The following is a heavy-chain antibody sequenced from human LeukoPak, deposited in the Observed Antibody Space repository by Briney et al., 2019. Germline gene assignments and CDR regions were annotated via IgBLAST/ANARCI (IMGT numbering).Heavy chain of an antibody. CDR3: ARESLGPNHTVVIVATGHDAFDI. V-gene: IGHV1-46*01. Sequence: ASVKVSCKASGYTFTGYYIHWVRQAPGKGLEWMGLINPSGGSTTYPQKFQGRVTLTRDTSTSTVYMDLSNLRSDDTAIYYCARESLGPNHTVVIVATGHDAFDIWGQGTMVTVSS. CDR1: GYTFTGYY. J-gene: IGHJ3*02. CDR2: INPSGGST. D-gene: IGHD3-16*02.